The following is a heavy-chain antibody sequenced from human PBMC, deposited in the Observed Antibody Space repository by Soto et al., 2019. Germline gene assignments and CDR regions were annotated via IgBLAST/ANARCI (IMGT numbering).Heavy chain of an antibody. CDR2: IYYSGST. J-gene: IGHJ6*02. CDR1: GGSISSSSYY. V-gene: IGHV4-39*01. D-gene: IGHD6-19*01. Sequence: PSETLSLTCTVSGGSISSSSYYWGWIRQPPGKGLEWIGSIYYSGSTYYNPSLKSRVTISVDTSKNQFSLKLSSVTAADTAVYYCARLPSSGYDYYYGMDVWGQGTTVTVSS. CDR3: ARLPSSGYDYYYGMDV.